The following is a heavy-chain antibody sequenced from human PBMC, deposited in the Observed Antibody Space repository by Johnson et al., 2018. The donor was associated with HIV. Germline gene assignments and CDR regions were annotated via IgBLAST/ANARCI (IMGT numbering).Heavy chain of an antibody. CDR1: GFTFSQYA. V-gene: IGHV3-64*07. J-gene: IGHJ3*02. D-gene: IGHD3-22*01. Sequence: VQLVESGGGLVQPGESLRLSCVASGFTFSQYAMHWVRQAPGKGLEYVSAISTTGVSTYYADSVRGRFTISRDTSKNTLFLEMNSLKAEDTAVYYCARDRSDMIPTQGPEDAFDIWGLGTMVTVSS. CDR3: ARDRSDMIPTQGPEDAFDI. CDR2: ISTTGVST.